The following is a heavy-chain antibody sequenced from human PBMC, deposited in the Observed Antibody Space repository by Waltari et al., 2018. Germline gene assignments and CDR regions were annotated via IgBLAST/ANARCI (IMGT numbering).Heavy chain of an antibody. Sequence: EVQLVESGGGLVKPGGSLRLSCAASGFTFSSYSMNWVRQAPGKGREWVSSIRSSRSYIYYADSVKGRFTISRDNAKNSLYLQMNSLRAEDTAVYYCARSPGIAVAGDWGQGTLVTVSS. CDR2: IRSSRSYI. V-gene: IGHV3-21*01. CDR3: ARSPGIAVAGD. J-gene: IGHJ4*02. CDR1: GFTFSSYS. D-gene: IGHD6-19*01.